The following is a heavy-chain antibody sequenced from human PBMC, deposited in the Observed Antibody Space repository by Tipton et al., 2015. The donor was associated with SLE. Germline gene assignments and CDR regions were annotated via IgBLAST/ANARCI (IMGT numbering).Heavy chain of an antibody. D-gene: IGHD3-16*01. J-gene: IGHJ4*02. V-gene: IGHV4-39*01. CDR2: IYYSGST. CDR1: GGSISSSNYY. CDR3: AGLTRLKAPRDY. Sequence: TLSLTCTVSGGSISSSNYYWGWIRQPPGKGLEWIGSIYYSGSTYYNPSLKSRVIISVDTSKNQFSRKLSSVTAADTAVYYCAGLTRLKAPRDYWGQGTLVTVSS.